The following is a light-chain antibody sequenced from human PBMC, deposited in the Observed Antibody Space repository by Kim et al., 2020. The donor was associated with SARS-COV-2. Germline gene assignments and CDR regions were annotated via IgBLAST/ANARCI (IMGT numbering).Light chain of an antibody. V-gene: IGKV1-39*01. CDR1: QSISSY. J-gene: IGKJ2*01. CDR2: AAS. Sequence: SASVGDRVTITCRASQSISSYLNWYQQKPGKAPKLLIYAASSLQSGVPSRFSGSGSGTDFTLTISSLQPEDFATYYCQQSYSTLVTFGQGTKLDIK. CDR3: QQSYSTLVT.